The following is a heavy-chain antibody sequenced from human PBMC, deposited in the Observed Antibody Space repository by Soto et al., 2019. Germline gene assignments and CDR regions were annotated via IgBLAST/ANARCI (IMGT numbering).Heavy chain of an antibody. CDR1: GFTFSDHY. CDR3: ARAITLRGYSYGHEVFDP. CDR2: TRNKANSYTT. D-gene: IGHD5-18*01. Sequence: GGSLRLSCAASGFTFSDHYMDWVRQAPGKGLEWVGRTRNKANSYTTEYAASVKGRFTISRDDSKNSLYLQMNSLKTEDTAVYYCARAITLRGYSYGHEVFDPWGQGTLVTVSS. J-gene: IGHJ5*02. V-gene: IGHV3-72*01.